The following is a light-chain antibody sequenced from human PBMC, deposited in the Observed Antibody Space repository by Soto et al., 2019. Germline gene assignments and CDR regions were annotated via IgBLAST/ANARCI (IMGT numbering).Light chain of an antibody. Sequence: DIVMTQSPGSLAVSLGERATINCRSSQTVLYSSNNKNHLAWYQQKPGQPPKLLIYWASTRESGVPDRFSGSGSGTDFTLTISSLQAEDVAVYYCQQYYTTPYTFGQGTKLEI. CDR2: WAS. CDR3: QQYYTTPYT. J-gene: IGKJ2*01. V-gene: IGKV4-1*01. CDR1: QTVLYSSNNKNH.